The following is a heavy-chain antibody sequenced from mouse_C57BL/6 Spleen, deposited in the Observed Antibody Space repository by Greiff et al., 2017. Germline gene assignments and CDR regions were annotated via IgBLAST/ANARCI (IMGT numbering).Heavy chain of an antibody. CDR3: ARGHYGSSPYWYFDV. V-gene: IGHV1-81*01. Sequence: VQLQQSGAELARPGASVKLSCKASGYTFTSYGISWVKQRTGQGLEWIGEIYPRSGNTYYNEKFKGKATLTADKSSSTAYMELRSLTSEDSAVYVCARGHYGSSPYWYFDVWGKGTTVTVSS. CDR1: GYTFTSYG. CDR2: IYPRSGNT. D-gene: IGHD1-1*01. J-gene: IGHJ1*03.